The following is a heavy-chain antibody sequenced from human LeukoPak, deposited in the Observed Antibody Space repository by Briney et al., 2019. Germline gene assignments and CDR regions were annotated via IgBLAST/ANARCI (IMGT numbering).Heavy chain of an antibody. V-gene: IGHV4-34*01. D-gene: IGHD1-1*01. Sequence: SETLSLTCAVYGGSFSGYYWNWIRQPPGKGLEWIGEINHSGSTNYNASLKSRVTISADTSKNQFSLKLSSVTAADTAVYYCARGPLTGTPWSVNYWGRGTLVTVSS. J-gene: IGHJ4*02. CDR2: INHSGST. CDR1: GGSFSGYY. CDR3: ARGPLTGTPWSVNY.